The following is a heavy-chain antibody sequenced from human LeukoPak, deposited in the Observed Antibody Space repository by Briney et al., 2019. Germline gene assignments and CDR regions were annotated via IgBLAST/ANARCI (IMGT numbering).Heavy chain of an antibody. Sequence: GRSLRLSCAASGFTFSSYAMHWVRQAPGKGLEWVAVISYDGSNKYYADSVKGRFTISRDNSKNTLYLQMNSLRAEDTAVYYCAREEAAGSHDYWGQGTLVTVSS. D-gene: IGHD6-13*01. V-gene: IGHV3-30-3*01. CDR3: AREEAAGSHDY. J-gene: IGHJ4*02. CDR1: GFTFSSYA. CDR2: ISYDGSNK.